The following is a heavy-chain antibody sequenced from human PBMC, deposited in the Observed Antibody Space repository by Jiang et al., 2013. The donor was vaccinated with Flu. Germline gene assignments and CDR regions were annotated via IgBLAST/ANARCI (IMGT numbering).Heavy chain of an antibody. V-gene: IGHV1-18*04. CDR3: ARDLGAAVAGTGNDY. Sequence: SCKASGYTFTSYGISWVRQAPGQGLEWMGWISAYNGNTNCAQKLQGRVTMTTDTSTSTAYMELRSLRSDDTAVYYCARDLGAAVAGTGNDYWGQGTLVTVSS. CDR2: ISAYNGNT. D-gene: IGHD6-19*01. J-gene: IGHJ4*02. CDR1: GYTFTSYG.